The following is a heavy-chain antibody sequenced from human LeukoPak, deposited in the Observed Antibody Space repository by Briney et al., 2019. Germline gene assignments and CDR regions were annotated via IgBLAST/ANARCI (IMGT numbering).Heavy chain of an antibody. Sequence: GGALRLSCAASGVTFSRYWMHWVRQAPGKGLVWVSRINTDGSTTTYADSVKGRFTISRDNAKNTLYLQMNSLRAEDTAVYYCAREGFMDWGQGTLVTVSS. CDR2: INTDGSTT. CDR1: GVTFSRYW. CDR3: AREGFMD. V-gene: IGHV3-74*01. J-gene: IGHJ4*02.